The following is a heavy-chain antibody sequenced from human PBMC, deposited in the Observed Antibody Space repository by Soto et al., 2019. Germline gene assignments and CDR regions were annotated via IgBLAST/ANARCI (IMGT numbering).Heavy chain of an antibody. CDR1: GYTFTSYD. Sequence: ASVKVSCKASGYTFTSYDINWVRQATGQGLEWMGWMNPNSGNTGYAQKFQGRGTMTRNTSISTAYMELSSLRSEDTAVYYCARGLISYDFWSGYYDAFDIWGQGTMVTVSS. D-gene: IGHD3-3*01. CDR3: ARGLISYDFWSGYYDAFDI. J-gene: IGHJ3*02. V-gene: IGHV1-8*01. CDR2: MNPNSGNT.